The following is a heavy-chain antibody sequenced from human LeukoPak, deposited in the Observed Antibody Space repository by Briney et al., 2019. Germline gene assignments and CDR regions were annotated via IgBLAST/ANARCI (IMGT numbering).Heavy chain of an antibody. Sequence: PGGSLRLSCAASGFTFSGYWMHWVRQVPEKGLVLVSRIDNGGSGTTYADSVKGRFTVSRDNSKSTLYLQMNSLSAEDTAVYYCARDSITGDNSLDFWGRGTLVTVSS. D-gene: IGHD7-27*01. CDR2: IDNGGSGT. CDR3: ARDSITGDNSLDF. CDR1: GFTFSGYW. V-gene: IGHV3-74*01. J-gene: IGHJ4*02.